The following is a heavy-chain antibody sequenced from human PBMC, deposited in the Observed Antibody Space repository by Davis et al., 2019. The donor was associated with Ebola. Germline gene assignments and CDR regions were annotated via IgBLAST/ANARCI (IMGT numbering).Heavy chain of an antibody. Sequence: GGSLRLSCKGSGYRFTSYWIAWVRQTPGKGLEWMGLIYPGDSDTRYSPSFHGQVTISADKSIITAYLQWSSLKASDTAMYYCARSSPGPEYFQHWGQGTLVIVSS. CDR1: GYRFTSYW. V-gene: IGHV5-51*01. CDR3: ARSSPGPEYFQH. J-gene: IGHJ1*01. CDR2: IYPGDSDT.